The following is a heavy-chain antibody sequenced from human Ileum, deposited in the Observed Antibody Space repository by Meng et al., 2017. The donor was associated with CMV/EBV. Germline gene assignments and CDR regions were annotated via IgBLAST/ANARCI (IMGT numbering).Heavy chain of an antibody. CDR1: GFTFSRDA. V-gene: IGHV3-23*01. CDR2: ISGTGTGT. Sequence: GFTFSRDAMSWVRQAPGKGLEWVSAISGTGTGTYYADSVKGRFTISRDNSKNTLYLQMNSLRAEDTAVYYCAKDRWGNSMVRGVIDYWGQGTLVTVSS. D-gene: IGHD3-10*01. CDR3: AKDRWGNSMVRGVIDY. J-gene: IGHJ4*02.